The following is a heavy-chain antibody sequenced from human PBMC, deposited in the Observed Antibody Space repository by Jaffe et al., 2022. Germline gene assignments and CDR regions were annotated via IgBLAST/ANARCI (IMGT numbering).Heavy chain of an antibody. CDR3: ARGVRFLEWLWSVNNWFDP. J-gene: IGHJ5*02. V-gene: IGHV3-7*01. CDR2: IKQDGSEK. CDR1: GFTFSSYW. D-gene: IGHD3-3*01. Sequence: EVQLVESGGGLVQPGGSLRLSCAASGFTFSSYWMSWVRQAPGKGLEWVANIKQDGSEKYYVDSVKGRFTISRDNAKNSLYLQMNSLRAEDTAVYYCARGVRFLEWLWSVNNWFDPWGQGTLVTVSS.